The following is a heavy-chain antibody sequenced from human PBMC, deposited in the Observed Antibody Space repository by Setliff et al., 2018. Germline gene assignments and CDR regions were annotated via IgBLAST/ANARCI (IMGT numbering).Heavy chain of an antibody. J-gene: IGHJ3*02. CDR3: ARHIWGAKMQLPHDVFDI. CDR1: GESFSNNY. V-gene: IGHV4-34*01. Sequence: PSETLSLTCSVYGESFSNNYWSWIRQSPGRGLEWIGESNHGGSTNYSPSLRSRVTMSVDSSKKQLSLKLTTVTAADTAVYYCARHIWGAKMQLPHDVFDIWGQGTMVTVSS. CDR2: SNHGGST. D-gene: IGHD2-2*01.